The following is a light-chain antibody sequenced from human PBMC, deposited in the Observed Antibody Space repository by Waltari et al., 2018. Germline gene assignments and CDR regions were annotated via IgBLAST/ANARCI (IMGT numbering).Light chain of an antibody. CDR3: QQYNSYSGT. CDR1: QDIGND. CDR2: GTS. J-gene: IGKJ3*01. V-gene: IGKV1-17*01. Sequence: IQMTQSPSSLSASVGDRVTITCRASQDIGNDLGWYQQKPGKAPKLLIYGTSSLESGVPSRFSGSGSGTEFTLTISSLQPDDFATYYCQQYNSYSGTFGPGTKVDIK.